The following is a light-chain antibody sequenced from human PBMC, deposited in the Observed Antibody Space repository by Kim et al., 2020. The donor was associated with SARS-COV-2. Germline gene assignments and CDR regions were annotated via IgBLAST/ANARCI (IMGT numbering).Light chain of an antibody. J-gene: IGLJ3*02. CDR3: ATWDDSLSRPV. CDR1: SSNIGNNA. Sequence: QSVLTQTPSVSQAPRQRVTISCSGSSSNIGNNAVNWNQQLPGKAPKLLIYYDDLLPSGVSDRFSASKSGTSASLAISGLQSEDEADYYCATWDDSLSRPVFGGGTKVTVL. CDR2: YDD. V-gene: IGLV1-36*01.